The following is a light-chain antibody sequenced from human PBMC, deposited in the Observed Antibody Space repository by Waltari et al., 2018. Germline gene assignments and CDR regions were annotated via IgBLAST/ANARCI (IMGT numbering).Light chain of an antibody. CDR1: QTINNW. CDR2: GAS. Sequence: DIQMTQSPSTLSASVGDNVTITCRASQTINNWLAWYQLKPGKAPKRLIYGASTLDSGVPSRFTGSQSETDFTLTISSLRPDDFATYYCQQYHTFSGSFGQGTKVEVK. CDR3: QQYHTFSGS. V-gene: IGKV1-5*03. J-gene: IGKJ1*01.